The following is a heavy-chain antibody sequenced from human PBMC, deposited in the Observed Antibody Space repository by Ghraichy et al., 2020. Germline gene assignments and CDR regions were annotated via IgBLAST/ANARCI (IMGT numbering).Heavy chain of an antibody. CDR2: INHSGST. D-gene: IGHD5-24*01. CDR3: ATRLEMATIVLDY. J-gene: IGHJ4*02. Sequence: SETLSLTCAVYGGSFSGYYWSWIRQPPGKGLEWIGEINHSGSTNYNPSLKSRVTISVVTSKNQFSLKLSSVTAADTAVYYCATRLEMATIVLDYWGQGTLVTVSS. V-gene: IGHV4-34*01. CDR1: GGSFSGYY.